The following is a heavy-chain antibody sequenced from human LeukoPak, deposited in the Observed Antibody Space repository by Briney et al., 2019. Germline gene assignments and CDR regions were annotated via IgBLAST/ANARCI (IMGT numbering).Heavy chain of an antibody. CDR3: ARDNGSGSYYGSLDY. V-gene: IGHV4-59*01. CDR2: IYYSGST. Sequence: GSLRLSCAASGFTFSSYAMSWVRQAPGKGLEWIGYIYYSGSTNYNPSLKSRVTISVDTSKNQFSLKLSSVTAADTAVYYCARDNGSGSYYGSLDYWGQGTLVTVSS. CDR1: GFTFSSYA. D-gene: IGHD3-10*01. J-gene: IGHJ4*02.